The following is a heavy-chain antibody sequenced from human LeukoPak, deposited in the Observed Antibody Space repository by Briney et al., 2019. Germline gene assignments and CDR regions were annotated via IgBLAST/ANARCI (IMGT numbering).Heavy chain of an antibody. CDR2: IYYSGST. V-gene: IGHV4-59*12. J-gene: IGHJ4*02. D-gene: IGHD3-22*01. CDR1: GGSISSYY. CDR3: AREVSDLGVYYYDSSGYLH. Sequence: SETLSLTCTVSGGSISSYYWSWIRQPPGKGLEWIGYIYYSGSTNYNPSLKSRVTISVDTSKNQFSLKLSSVTAADTAVYYCAREVSDLGVYYYDSSGYLHWGQGTLVTVSS.